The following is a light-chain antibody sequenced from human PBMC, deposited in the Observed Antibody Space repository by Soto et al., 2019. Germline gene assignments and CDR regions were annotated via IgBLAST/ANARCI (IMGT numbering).Light chain of an antibody. Sequence: DIQMTQSPATLPASVGDRVTITCRASQSIRTWLAWVQQKPGKAPKSLIYYASSLENGVPSRFSGSGSGTEFTLTISSVEPDDFATYYCLQYISYPYTFGQGTKLQI. CDR3: LQYISYPYT. J-gene: IGKJ2*01. V-gene: IGKV1-5*01. CDR1: QSIRTW. CDR2: YAS.